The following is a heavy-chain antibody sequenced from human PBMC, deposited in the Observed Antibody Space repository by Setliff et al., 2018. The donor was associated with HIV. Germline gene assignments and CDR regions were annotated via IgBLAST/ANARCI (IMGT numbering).Heavy chain of an antibody. CDR3: ARYRSGDSDISLDQ. CDR1: GGSISNSH. V-gene: IGHV4-59*01. D-gene: IGHD3-10*01. J-gene: IGHJ4*01. CDR2: IDYTGRT. Sequence: SETLSLTCTVSGGSISNSHWGWIRQPPGKGLEWVGFIDYTGRTSYNPSLKSRVTISAATSKSQFSLKLNSLTTADTAVYYCARYRSGDSDISLDQWGHGALVTVSS.